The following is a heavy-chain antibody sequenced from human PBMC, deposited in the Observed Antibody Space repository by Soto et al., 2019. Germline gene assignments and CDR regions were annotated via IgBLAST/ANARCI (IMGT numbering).Heavy chain of an antibody. J-gene: IGHJ4*02. CDR3: ARAPGYSSGWYDY. V-gene: IGHV3-74*01. D-gene: IGHD6-19*01. CDR1: GFTFSSYW. CDR2: INSDGSST. Sequence: LRLSCAASGFTFSSYWMHWVRQAPGKGLVWVSRINSDGSSTSYADSVKGRFTISRDNAKNTLYLQMNSLRAEDTAVYYCARAPGYSSGWYDYWGQGTLVTVSS.